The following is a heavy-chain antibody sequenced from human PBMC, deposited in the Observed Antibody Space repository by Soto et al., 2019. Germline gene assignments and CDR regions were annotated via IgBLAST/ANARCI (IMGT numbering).Heavy chain of an antibody. J-gene: IGHJ4*02. CDR1: GFTFSSYS. D-gene: IGHD3-10*01. Sequence: AGGSLRLSCAASGFTFSSYSVNWVRQAPGKGLEWVSSISSSSSYIYYADSVKGRFTISRDNAKNSLYLQMNSLRAEDTAVYYCARDASYGSGSYKYWGQGTLVTVSS. CDR2: ISSSSSYI. V-gene: IGHV3-21*01. CDR3: ARDASYGSGSYKY.